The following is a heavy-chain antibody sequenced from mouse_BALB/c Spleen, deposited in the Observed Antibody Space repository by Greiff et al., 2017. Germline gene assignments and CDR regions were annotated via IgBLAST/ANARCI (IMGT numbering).Heavy chain of an antibody. CDR1: GYSFTSYY. Sequence: QVQLQQSGPELVKPGASVKISCKASGYSFTSYYIHWVKQRPGQGLEWIGWIFPGSGNTKYNEKFKGKATLTADTSSSTAYMQLSSLTSEDSAVYVCARDRYYDFDYWGQGTTLTVSS. CDR2: IFPGSGNT. CDR3: ARDRYYDFDY. V-gene: IGHV1-66*01. D-gene: IGHD2-14*01. J-gene: IGHJ2*01.